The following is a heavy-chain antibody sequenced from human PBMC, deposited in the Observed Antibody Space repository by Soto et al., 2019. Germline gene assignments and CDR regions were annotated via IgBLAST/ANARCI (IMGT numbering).Heavy chain of an antibody. CDR3: ARIRSYCSAGSCLYYSDRSGSFYFDY. V-gene: IGHV3-30-3*01. CDR2: ISYDGGNK. CDR1: GFTFSSYA. D-gene: IGHD2-15*01. Sequence: QVQLVESGGGVVQPGRSLRLSCAASGFTFSSYAMHWVRQAPGKGLEWVAVISYDGGNKYYADSVKGGFTISRDNSKNTLYLQMTSLRAEDTAVYFCARIRSYCSAGSCLYYSDRSGSFYFDYWGQGTLVTVSS. J-gene: IGHJ4*02.